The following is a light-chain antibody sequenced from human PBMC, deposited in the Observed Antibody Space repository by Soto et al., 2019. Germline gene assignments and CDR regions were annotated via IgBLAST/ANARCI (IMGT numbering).Light chain of an antibody. V-gene: IGLV1-40*01. J-gene: IGLJ1*01. Sequence: QSVLTQPPSVSGAPGQRVTISCTGSSSNIGAGYDVHWYQHLPGTAPKLLIYGNNNRPSGVPERFSGSKSGTSASLAITGLQAEDEPDYYCQSYDSSLSGYVFGTGTKLTVL. CDR3: QSYDSSLSGYV. CDR1: SSNIGAGYD. CDR2: GNN.